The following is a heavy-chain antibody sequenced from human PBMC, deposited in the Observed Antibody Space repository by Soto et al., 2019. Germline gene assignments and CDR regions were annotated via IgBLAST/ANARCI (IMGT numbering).Heavy chain of an antibody. D-gene: IGHD3-10*01. CDR3: ARGVTMVRGVIHTPYFDY. V-gene: IGHV4-59*12. CDR1: GGSISRYY. J-gene: IGHJ4*02. Sequence: SETLSLTCTVSGGSISRYYWSWIRQPPGKGLEWIGYMYNTGSTVYNPSFKSRVTISVDTSKNQFSLKLSSVTAADTAVYYCARGVTMVRGVIHTPYFDYWGQGTLVTVSS. CDR2: MYNTGST.